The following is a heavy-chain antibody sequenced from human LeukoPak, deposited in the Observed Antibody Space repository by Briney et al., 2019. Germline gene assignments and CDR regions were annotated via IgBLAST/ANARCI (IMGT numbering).Heavy chain of an antibody. V-gene: IGHV1-2*02. CDR1: GYTFTGYY. CDR2: INPNSGGT. D-gene: IGHD3-10*01. Sequence: ASVKVSCKASGYTFTGYYMHWVRQAPGQGLEWMRWINPNSGGTNYAQKFQGRVTMTRDTSISTAYMELSRLRSDDTAVYYCASAGVRGVTPYFDYWGQGTLVTVSS. J-gene: IGHJ4*02. CDR3: ASAGVRGVTPYFDY.